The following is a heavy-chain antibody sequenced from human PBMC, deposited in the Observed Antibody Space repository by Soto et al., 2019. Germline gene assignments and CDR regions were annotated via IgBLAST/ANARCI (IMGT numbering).Heavy chain of an antibody. V-gene: IGHV1-8*01. Sequence: ASVKVSCKASGYTFTIYDINWVRQATGQGLERMGWMNPNSGNTGYAQKFQGRVTMTRNTSISTAYMELSSLRSEDTAVYYCVKIAVAGQSFDYWGQGTLVTVSS. D-gene: IGHD6-19*01. CDR1: GYTFTIYD. CDR3: VKIAVAGQSFDY. CDR2: MNPNSGNT. J-gene: IGHJ4*02.